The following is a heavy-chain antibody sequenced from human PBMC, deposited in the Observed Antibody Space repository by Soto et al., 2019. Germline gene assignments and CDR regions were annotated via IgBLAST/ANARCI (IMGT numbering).Heavy chain of an antibody. Sequence: PXGSLRLSCAASGFSFSSYCMHWVRQAPGKGLVWVSRINSDVSSTNYADFVKGRFTISRDNAKNTLYLQMNSLRVEDTAVYYCARVGGSTWHWGQGTLVTVSS. D-gene: IGHD1-26*01. CDR3: ARVGGSTWH. V-gene: IGHV3-74*01. CDR2: INSDVSST. J-gene: IGHJ4*02. CDR1: GFSFSSYC.